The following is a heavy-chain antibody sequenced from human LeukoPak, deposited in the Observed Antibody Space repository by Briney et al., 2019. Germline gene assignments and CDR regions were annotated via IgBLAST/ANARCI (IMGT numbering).Heavy chain of an antibody. Sequence: GGSLRLSCAASGFTFSSYSMNWVRQAPGKGLEWVSSISSSSSYIYYADPVKGRFTISRDNAKNSLYLQMNSLRAEDTAVYYCARFFTMIGPDGAFDIWGQGTMVTVSS. J-gene: IGHJ3*02. V-gene: IGHV3-21*01. CDR3: ARFFTMIGPDGAFDI. D-gene: IGHD3-22*01. CDR2: ISSSSSYI. CDR1: GFTFSSYS.